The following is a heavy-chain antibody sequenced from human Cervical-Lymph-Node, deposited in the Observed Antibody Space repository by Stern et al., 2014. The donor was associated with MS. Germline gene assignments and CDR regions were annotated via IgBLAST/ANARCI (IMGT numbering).Heavy chain of an antibody. CDR3: ARESCTSTTCYSLFDY. Sequence: QVQLVQSGSELKKPGASVKVSCRASGYTFSSYGMNWVRQAPGQGLEWMGWINTITGNPTYAQAFTGRFVFSLDTSVNTAYLQISSLKAEDSAVYYCARESCTSTTCYSLFDYWGQGTLVTVSS. J-gene: IGHJ4*02. CDR2: INTITGNP. CDR1: GYTFSSYG. V-gene: IGHV7-4-1*02. D-gene: IGHD2-2*02.